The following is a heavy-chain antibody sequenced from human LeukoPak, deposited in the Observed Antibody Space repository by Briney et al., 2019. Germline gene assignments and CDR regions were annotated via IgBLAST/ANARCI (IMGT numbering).Heavy chain of an antibody. J-gene: IGHJ4*02. CDR3: VLYGSGSYLDY. Sequence: GGSLRLSCAASGFTVSSNYMSWVRQAPGKGLEWVSVIYSGGSTYYADSVKGRFTISRDNSKNTLYLQMNSMRAEDTAVYYCVLYGSGSYLDYWGQGTLVTVSS. D-gene: IGHD3-10*01. CDR1: GFTVSSNY. V-gene: IGHV3-53*01. CDR2: IYSGGST.